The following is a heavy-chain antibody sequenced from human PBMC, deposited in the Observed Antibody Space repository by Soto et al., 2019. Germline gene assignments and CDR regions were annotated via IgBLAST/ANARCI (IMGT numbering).Heavy chain of an antibody. V-gene: IGHV3-30*18. D-gene: IGHD1-1*01. Sequence: PGGSLRLSCAASGFTFSSYGMHWVRQAPGKGLEWVAVISYDGSNKYYADSVKGRFTISRDNSKNTLYLQMNSLRAEDTAIYYCAKSRATETRFCDYWGQGTLVNVSS. CDR3: AKSRATETRFCDY. CDR2: ISYDGSNK. J-gene: IGHJ4*02. CDR1: GFTFSSYG.